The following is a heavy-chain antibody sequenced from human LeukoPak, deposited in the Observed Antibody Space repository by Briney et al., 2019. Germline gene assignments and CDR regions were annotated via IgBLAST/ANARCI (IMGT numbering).Heavy chain of an antibody. V-gene: IGHV3-23*01. D-gene: IGHD2-2*01. CDR2: ISGSGGST. CDR1: GFTFSSYA. J-gene: IGHJ4*02. CDR3: ARVRCSSTSCTYYFDY. Sequence: PGGSLRLSCAASGFTFSSYAMSWVRQAPGKGLEWVSAISGSGGSTYYADSVKGRFTISRDNSKNTLYLQMNSLRAEDTAVYYCARVRCSSTSCTYYFDYWGQGTLVTVSS.